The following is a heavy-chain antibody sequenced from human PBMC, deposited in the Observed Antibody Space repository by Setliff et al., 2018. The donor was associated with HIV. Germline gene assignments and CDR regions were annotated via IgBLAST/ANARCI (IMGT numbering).Heavy chain of an antibody. CDR1: GYTLTGYY. CDR2: INPHSGNT. Sequence: MVSCKASGYTLTGYYMHWVRLAPGLGLEWMGWINPHSGNTDFAQRFQGRITMTRDTSINTAYMEIKKLTSDDTAVYYCARDRLPAEVAVSGDWFDPWGQGTLVTVSS. CDR3: ARDRLPAEVAVSGDWFDP. J-gene: IGHJ5*02. V-gene: IGHV1-2*02. D-gene: IGHD5-12*01.